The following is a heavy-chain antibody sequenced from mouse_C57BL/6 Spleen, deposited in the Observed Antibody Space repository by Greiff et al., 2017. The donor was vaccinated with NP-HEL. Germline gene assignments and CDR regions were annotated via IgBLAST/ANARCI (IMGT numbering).Heavy chain of an antibody. V-gene: IGHV1-82*01. CDR1: GYAFSSSW. CDR2: FYPGDGDT. D-gene: IGHD1-1*01. Sequence: QVHVKQSGPELVKPGASVKISCKASGYAFSSSWMNWVKQRPGKGLEWIGRFYPGDGDTNYNGKFKGKATLTADKSSSTAYMQLSSLTSEDSAVYFCARSYYGLDYWGQGTTLTVSS. J-gene: IGHJ2*01. CDR3: ARSYYGLDY.